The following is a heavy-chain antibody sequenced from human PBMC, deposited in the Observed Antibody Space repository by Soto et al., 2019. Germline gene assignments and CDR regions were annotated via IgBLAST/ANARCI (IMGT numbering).Heavy chain of an antibody. J-gene: IGHJ6*02. D-gene: IGHD2-2*01. CDR2: IYYSGST. CDR3: ARWGPDCSSTSCQLGYYYYYGMDV. V-gene: IGHV4-59*12. CDR1: GGSISGYY. Sequence: SETLSLTCIVSGGSISGYYWSWIRQPPGQGLEWIGYIYYSGSTNYNPSLKSRVTISVDTSKNQFSLKLSSVTAADTAVYYCARWGPDCSSTSCQLGYYYYYGMDVWGQGTTVTVSS.